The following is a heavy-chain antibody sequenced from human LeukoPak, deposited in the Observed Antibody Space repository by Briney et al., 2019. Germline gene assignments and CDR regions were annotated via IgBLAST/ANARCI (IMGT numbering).Heavy chain of an antibody. CDR3: ARDVADNVWGSSSPDH. Sequence: GAXVKVSCKASGYTFYNYGISWVRQAPGQGLEWMGWISAYNGDTKSAQKVQGRVTMTTDTSTSTAYMELRSLRSDDTAVYYCARDVADNVWGSSSPDHWGQGTLVTVSS. D-gene: IGHD3-16*01. V-gene: IGHV1-18*01. CDR2: ISAYNGDT. J-gene: IGHJ4*02. CDR1: GYTFYNYG.